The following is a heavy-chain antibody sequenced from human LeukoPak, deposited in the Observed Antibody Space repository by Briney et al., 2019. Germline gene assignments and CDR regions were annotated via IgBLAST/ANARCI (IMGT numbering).Heavy chain of an antibody. CDR2: ISGSGDTT. D-gene: IGHD4-17*01. V-gene: IGHV3-23*01. CDR1: GFTFSSYG. J-gene: IGHJ4*02. Sequence: GGSLRLSCAASGFTFSSYGMSWVRQAPGKGLEWVSAISGSGDTTYYADSVKGRFTISRDNFKNTLYLQMNSLRAEDTAVYYCAKGTAPDYGDYVPFDYWGQRTLVTVSS. CDR3: AKGTAPDYGDYVPFDY.